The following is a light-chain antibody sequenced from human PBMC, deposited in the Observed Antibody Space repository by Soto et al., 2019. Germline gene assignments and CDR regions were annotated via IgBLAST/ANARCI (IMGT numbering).Light chain of an antibody. V-gene: IGKV3-15*01. CDR3: QHYNNLPLT. CDR1: QSVSSN. J-gene: IGKJ4*01. Sequence: EIVLTQSPPTLSVSPGERATLSCRASQSVSSNLAWYQQKPGQAPRLLIYGASTRAPGIPARFSGSGSGTEFTLTISSLQSEDFAVYYCQHYNNLPLTFGGGAKVEIK. CDR2: GAS.